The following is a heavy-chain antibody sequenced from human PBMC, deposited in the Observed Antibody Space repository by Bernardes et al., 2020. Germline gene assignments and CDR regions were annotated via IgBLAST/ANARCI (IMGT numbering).Heavy chain of an antibody. D-gene: IGHD5-18*01. CDR2: ISSGSSTI. V-gene: IGHV3-48*01. Sequence: GSLRLSCAASGFTFSSYNMNWVRQAPGKGLEWVSYISSGSSTIYYADSVKGRFTISRDNVKNTLYLQMNSLRAEDTAVYYCARDEYRYGYGLGSGVDYWGQGTLVTVSS. J-gene: IGHJ4*02. CDR1: GFTFSSYN. CDR3: ARDEYRYGYGLGSGVDY.